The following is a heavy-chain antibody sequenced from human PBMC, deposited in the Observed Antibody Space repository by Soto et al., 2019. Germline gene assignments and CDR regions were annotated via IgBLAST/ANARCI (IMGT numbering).Heavy chain of an antibody. CDR1: GFTFSYFA. V-gene: IGHV3-23*01. Sequence: QPGGSLRLSCAASGFTFSYFAMGWVRQAPGRGLEWVSVLNDRGDTTYYTDSVKGRFTISRDNSKSTLYLQMNSLRVEDTAIYYCAKDATRTNGWYHFDYWGQGALVTVSS. CDR2: LNDRGDTT. CDR3: AKDATRTNGWYHFDY. J-gene: IGHJ4*02. D-gene: IGHD6-19*01.